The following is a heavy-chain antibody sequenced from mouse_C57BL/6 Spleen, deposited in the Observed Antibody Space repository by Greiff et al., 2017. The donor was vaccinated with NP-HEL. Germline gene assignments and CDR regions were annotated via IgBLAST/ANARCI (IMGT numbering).Heavy chain of an antibody. D-gene: IGHD4-1*01. V-gene: IGHV1-5*01. Sequence: EVQLQQSGTVLARPGASVKMSCKTSGYTFTSYWMHWVKQRPGQGLEWIGAIYPGNSDTSYNQKFKGKAKLTAVTSASTAYMELSSLTNEDSAVYYCTKSKLGREYYFDYWGQGTTLTVSS. CDR1: GYTFTSYW. J-gene: IGHJ2*01. CDR3: TKSKLGREYYFDY. CDR2: IYPGNSDT.